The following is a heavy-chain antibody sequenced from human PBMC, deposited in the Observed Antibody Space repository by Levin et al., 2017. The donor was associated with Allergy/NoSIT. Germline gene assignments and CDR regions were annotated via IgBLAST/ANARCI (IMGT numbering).Heavy chain of an antibody. CDR3: ARRSGIVATRIDY. J-gene: IGHJ4*02. V-gene: IGHV4-39*01. CDR1: GGSISSSSYY. CDR2: IYYSGST. D-gene: IGHD5-12*01. Sequence: SETLSLTCTVSGGSISSSSYYWGWIRQPPGKGLEWIGSIYYSGSTYYNPSLKSRVTISVDTSKNQFSLKLSSVTAADTAVYYCARRSGIVATRIDYWGQGTLVTVSS.